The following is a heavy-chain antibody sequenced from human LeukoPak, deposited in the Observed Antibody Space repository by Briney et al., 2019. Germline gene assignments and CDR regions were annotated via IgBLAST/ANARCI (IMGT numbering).Heavy chain of an antibody. J-gene: IGHJ3*02. CDR3: ARLTGDRTFDI. V-gene: IGHV5-51*01. CDR2: IYPGDSDS. CDR1: GYSFTSYW. Sequence: GESLKISCKGSGYSFTSYWIGWVRQMPGKGLEWMGIIYPGDSDSRYSPSFQGQVIISADKSIRTAYLQWSSLKASDTAIYYCARLTGDRTFDIWGQGTMVTISS. D-gene: IGHD7-27*01.